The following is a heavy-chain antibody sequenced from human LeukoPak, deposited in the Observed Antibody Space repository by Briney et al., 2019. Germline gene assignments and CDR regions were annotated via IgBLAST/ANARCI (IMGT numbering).Heavy chain of an antibody. Sequence: SVKVSCKASGGTFSSYAISWVRQAPGQGLEWMGGIIPIFGTAIYAQKFQGRVTITADESTSTAYMELSSLRSEDTAVYYCAREDSSGYTSDYWGQGTLVTVSS. CDR3: AREDSSGYTSDY. V-gene: IGHV1-69*01. CDR1: GGTFSSYA. CDR2: IIPIFGTA. D-gene: IGHD3-22*01. J-gene: IGHJ4*02.